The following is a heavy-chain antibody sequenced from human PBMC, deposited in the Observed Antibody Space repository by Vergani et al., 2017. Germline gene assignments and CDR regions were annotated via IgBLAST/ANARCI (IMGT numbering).Heavy chain of an antibody. D-gene: IGHD3-3*01. V-gene: IGHV3-9*01. J-gene: IGHJ4*02. Sequence: EVQLVESGGSLVQPGRSLRISCAASGFTFDDYAMHWVRQDPGKGLEWVSGISWNSGSIGYADSVKGRFTISRDKAKNSLYLQMNSLRAEDTALYYCSRAWSGPTRGPLDYGGQGTLVTVSS. CDR1: GFTFDDYA. CDR2: ISWNSGSI. CDR3: SRAWSGPTRGPLDY.